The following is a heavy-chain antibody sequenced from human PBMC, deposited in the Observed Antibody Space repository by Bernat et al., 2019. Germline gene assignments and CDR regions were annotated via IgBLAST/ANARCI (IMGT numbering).Heavy chain of an antibody. CDR1: GFTFSSYW. CDR2: INSDGSST. V-gene: IGHV3-74*01. CDR3: ARDELLWCGEFSHGMDV. D-gene: IGHD3-10*01. J-gene: IGHJ6*02. Sequence: EVQLVESGGGLVQPGGSLRLSCAASGFTFSSYWMHWVRQAPGKGLVWVSRINSDGSSTSYADSVKGRFNIARGNAKNTLYLQRNSLRAEDTGVYYCARDELLWCGEFSHGMDVWGQGTTVTVSS.